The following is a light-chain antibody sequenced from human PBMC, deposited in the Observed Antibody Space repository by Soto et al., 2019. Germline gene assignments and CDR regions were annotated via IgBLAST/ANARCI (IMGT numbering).Light chain of an antibody. V-gene: IGKV3-20*01. Sequence: EIVLTQSPGTLSLSPGERATLSCRASQSISSSYLAWYQQKPGQAPRLLIYGASTRATGIPDRFSGSGSGTDFTLTISRLESEDFAVCYCQQYGSSPRTFGQGTKVEIK. CDR2: GAS. CDR1: QSISSSY. J-gene: IGKJ1*01. CDR3: QQYGSSPRT.